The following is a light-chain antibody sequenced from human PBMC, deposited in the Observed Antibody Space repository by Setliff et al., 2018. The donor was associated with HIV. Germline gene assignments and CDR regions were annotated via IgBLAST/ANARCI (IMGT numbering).Light chain of an antibody. CDR2: EVT. CDR1: GSDVGNYNL. V-gene: IGLV2-23*02. Sequence: QSVLAQPASVSGSPGQSITISCTGTGSDVGNYNLVSWYQQHPGKAPKLVIYEVTKRPSGVSSRFSGSKSGNTASLTISGLQTEDEADYYCGTWDNSLSAWVFGGGTKGTVL. J-gene: IGLJ3*02. CDR3: GTWDNSLSAWV.